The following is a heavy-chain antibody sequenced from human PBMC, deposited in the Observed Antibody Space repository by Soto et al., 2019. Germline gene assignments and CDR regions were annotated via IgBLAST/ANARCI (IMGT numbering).Heavy chain of an antibody. CDR1: GFTFSSYG. Sequence: GGSLRLSCAASGFTFSSYGMRWVGQAPGKGLEWVAVISYDGSNKYYADSVKGRFTISRDNSKNTLYLQMNSLRAEDTAVYYCAKIIQSGAFDIWGQGTMATVSS. J-gene: IGHJ3*02. CDR2: ISYDGSNK. CDR3: AKIIQSGAFDI. V-gene: IGHV3-30*18. D-gene: IGHD4-4*01.